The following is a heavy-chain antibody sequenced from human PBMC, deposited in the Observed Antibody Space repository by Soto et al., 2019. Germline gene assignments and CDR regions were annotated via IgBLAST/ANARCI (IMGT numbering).Heavy chain of an antibody. CDR1: GFTFSNPD. CDR2: IDTAGGT. J-gene: IGHJ6*03. CDR3: TRESSGSALRYYNMDV. Sequence: GGALRLSCAGSGFTFSNPDQHWVRQATGKGLEWVSAIDTAGGTYFAGSVRGRCTISRENAKNSLYLQMSSLRAEDAAVYYCTRESSGSALRYYNMDVWRHGTTVTLS. V-gene: IGHV3-13*01. D-gene: IGHD6-25*01.